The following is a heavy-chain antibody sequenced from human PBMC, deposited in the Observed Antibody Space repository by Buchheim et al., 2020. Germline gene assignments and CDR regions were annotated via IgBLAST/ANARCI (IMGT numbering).Heavy chain of an antibody. V-gene: IGHV3-23*04. D-gene: IGHD3-3*01. CDR2: ISGSGDTT. CDR1: GFTFSGYA. J-gene: IGHJ4*02. CDR3: AKGSAYYSQGGEDY. Sequence: EVQLVESGGGLVQPGGSLKLSCAASGFTFSGYAMSWVRQAPGKGLEWVSAISGSGDTTYYAGSVKGRFTISRDNPKSTLFLQMTSLRAEDTAAYYCAKGSAYYSQGGEDYWGQGTLGTVSS.